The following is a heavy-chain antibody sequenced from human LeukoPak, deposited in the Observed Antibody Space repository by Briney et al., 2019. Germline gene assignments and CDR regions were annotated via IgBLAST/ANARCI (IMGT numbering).Heavy chain of an antibody. CDR1: EFTFSNYA. CDR2: IWYDGSNK. J-gene: IGHJ3*02. D-gene: IGHD6-19*01. CDR3: ARGAGIAVAAYDAFDI. Sequence: GGSLRLSCAASEFTFSNYAMNWVRQAPGKGLEWVAVIWYDGSNKYYVDSVKGRFTISRDNSKNTLYLQMNSLRAEDTAVYYCARGAGIAVAAYDAFDIWGQGTMVTVSS. V-gene: IGHV3-33*08.